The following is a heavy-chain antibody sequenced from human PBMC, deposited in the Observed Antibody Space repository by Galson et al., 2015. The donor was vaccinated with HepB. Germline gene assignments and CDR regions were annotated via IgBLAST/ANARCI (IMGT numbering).Heavy chain of an antibody. V-gene: IGHV3-21*01. D-gene: IGHD3-16*01. CDR3: TTSWGLDS. CDR2: ISSQNSYI. Sequence: SLRLSCAASGFTFSSFGINWVRQAPGKGLEWISFISSQNSYIHYAESVKGRFITSRDNAKNSLYLQMNSLRVEDTAVYYCTTSWGLDSWGQGTLVTVS. CDR1: GFTFSSFG. J-gene: IGHJ4*02.